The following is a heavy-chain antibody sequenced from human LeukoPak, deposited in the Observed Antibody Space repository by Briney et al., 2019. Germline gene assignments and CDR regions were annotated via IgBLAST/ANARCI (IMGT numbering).Heavy chain of an antibody. V-gene: IGHV3-33*01. Sequence: PGGSLRLSCAASGFSFSDYGMHWVRQAPGKGLEWVAVIWYDGSNQYYADSVKCRFTVSRDNSKNTLYLQMDSLRAEDTAVYFCARDRLSTYDYFDTWGQGTLVTVSS. D-gene: IGHD2-21*01. CDR2: IWYDGSNQ. J-gene: IGHJ4*02. CDR3: ARDRLSTYDYFDT. CDR1: GFSFSDYG.